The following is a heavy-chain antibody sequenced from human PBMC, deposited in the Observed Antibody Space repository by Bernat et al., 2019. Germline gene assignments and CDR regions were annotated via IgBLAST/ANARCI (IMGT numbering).Heavy chain of an antibody. CDR1: GFTFSSYA. V-gene: IGHV3-30-3*01. CDR3: ARGGELREFDY. D-gene: IGHD1-26*01. Sequence: QVQLVESGGGVVQPGRSLRLSCAASGFTFSSYAMHWVRQAPGKGLEWVAVISYDGSNEYYADSVKGRFTISRDNSKNTLYLQMNSLRAEDTAVYYCARGGELREFDYWGQGTLVTVSS. CDR2: ISYDGSNE. J-gene: IGHJ4*02.